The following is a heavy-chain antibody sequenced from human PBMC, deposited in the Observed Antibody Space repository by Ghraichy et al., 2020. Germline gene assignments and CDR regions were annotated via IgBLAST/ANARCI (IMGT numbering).Heavy chain of an antibody. Sequence: GGSLRLSCAASGLTFKNYAMNWVRQAPGKGLEWVSEINSSGANTQYGDSVTVRFTITRDNSKNTVYLQMTILRVEDTAVYEYAKARFVEWYLDSWGQGTLVTVSS. V-gene: IGHV3-23*01. J-gene: IGHJ4*02. D-gene: IGHD3-3*01. CDR2: INSSGANT. CDR1: GLTFKNYA. CDR3: AKARFVEWYLDS.